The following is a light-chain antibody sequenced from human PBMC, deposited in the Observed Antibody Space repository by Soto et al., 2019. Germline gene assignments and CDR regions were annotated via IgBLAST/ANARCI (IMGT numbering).Light chain of an antibody. CDR2: GAS. V-gene: IGKV3-15*01. CDR1: QSVSSN. Sequence: EIGMTQSPGTLSVSPGERATLSCRASQSVSSNLAWYQQIPGQAPRLLIYGASTRATGIPARFSGSGSGTEFTLTISSLQSEDFAGYYCQQYSNWPQTFGQGTKVEIK. J-gene: IGKJ1*01. CDR3: QQYSNWPQT.